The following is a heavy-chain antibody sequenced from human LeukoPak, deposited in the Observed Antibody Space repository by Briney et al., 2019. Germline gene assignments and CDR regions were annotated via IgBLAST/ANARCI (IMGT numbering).Heavy chain of an antibody. Sequence: GGSLRLSCAASGFTFSSYTMSWVRQAPGKGLEWVSAISGSGGSTYYADSVKGRFTISRDNSKNTLYLQMNSLRAEDTAVYYCAKSVGSYLYYFDYWGQGTLVTVSS. V-gene: IGHV3-23*01. CDR1: GFTFSSYT. J-gene: IGHJ4*02. CDR2: ISGSGGST. CDR3: AKSVGSYLYYFDY. D-gene: IGHD1-26*01.